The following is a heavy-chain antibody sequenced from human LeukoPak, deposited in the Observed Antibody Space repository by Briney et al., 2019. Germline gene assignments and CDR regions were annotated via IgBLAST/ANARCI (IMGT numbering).Heavy chain of an antibody. Sequence: GASVKVSCKASGYTFTSYGISWVRQAPGQGLEWMGWISAYNGNTNYAQKLQGRVTMTTDTSTSTAYMELRSLRPDDTAVYYCARDREWYYDFWSGYSNDAFDIWGQGTMVTVSS. V-gene: IGHV1-18*01. D-gene: IGHD3-3*01. CDR3: ARDREWYYDFWSGYSNDAFDI. CDR2: ISAYNGNT. J-gene: IGHJ3*02. CDR1: GYTFTSYG.